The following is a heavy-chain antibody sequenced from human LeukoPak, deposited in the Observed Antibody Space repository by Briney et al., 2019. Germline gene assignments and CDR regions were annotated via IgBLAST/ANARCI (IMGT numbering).Heavy chain of an antibody. CDR3: VKDPYSSGWYGGNAFDL. D-gene: IGHD6-19*01. J-gene: IGHJ3*01. CDR1: GFTVSTSY. V-gene: IGHV3-53*01. Sequence: GGSLRLSCAASGFTVSTSYMSWVRQAPGKGLERVSVIYTDRSTYYADSVKGRFTISRDNSKNTLYLQMNSLRAEDTAFYYCVKDPYSSGWYGGNAFDLWGQGTMVTVSS. CDR2: IYTDRST.